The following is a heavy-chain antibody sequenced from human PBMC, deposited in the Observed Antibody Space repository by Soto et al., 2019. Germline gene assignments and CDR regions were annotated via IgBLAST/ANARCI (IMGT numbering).Heavy chain of an antibody. Sequence: GGSLRLSCAASGFTFSSYGMHGVRQAPGKGLEWVAVIWYDGSNKYYADSVKGRFTISRDNSKNTLYLQMNSLRAEDTAVYYCARDHLAVAGTYYYYGMDVWGQGTTVTVSS. CDR1: GFTFSSYG. CDR2: IWYDGSNK. D-gene: IGHD6-19*01. J-gene: IGHJ6*02. CDR3: ARDHLAVAGTYYYYGMDV. V-gene: IGHV3-33*01.